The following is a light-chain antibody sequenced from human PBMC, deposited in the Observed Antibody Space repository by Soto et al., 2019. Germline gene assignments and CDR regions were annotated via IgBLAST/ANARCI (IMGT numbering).Light chain of an antibody. J-gene: IGKJ1*01. Sequence: EIVMTRSPVTLSVSPGERATLSCRASQTVSSNLAWYQHKPGQAPRLLIYGASTRATGFPARFSGSGSGTEFTLTISSLQSEDFAVYYCQQYNNWPRTFGQGTKV. CDR2: GAS. CDR1: QTVSSN. CDR3: QQYNNWPRT. V-gene: IGKV3-15*01.